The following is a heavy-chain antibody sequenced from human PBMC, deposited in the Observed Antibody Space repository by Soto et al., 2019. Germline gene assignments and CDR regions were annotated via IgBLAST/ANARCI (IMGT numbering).Heavy chain of an antibody. CDR3: ARDPEAEYSSSSTTFDY. V-gene: IGHV1-69*13. CDR1: GGTFSSYA. J-gene: IGHJ4*02. Sequence: ASVKVSCKASGGTFSSYAISWVRQAPGQGLEWMGGIIPIFGTANYAQKFQGRVTITADESTSTAYMELSSLRSEDTAVYYCARDPEAEYSSSSTTFDYWGQGTLVTVSS. D-gene: IGHD6-6*01. CDR2: IIPIFGTA.